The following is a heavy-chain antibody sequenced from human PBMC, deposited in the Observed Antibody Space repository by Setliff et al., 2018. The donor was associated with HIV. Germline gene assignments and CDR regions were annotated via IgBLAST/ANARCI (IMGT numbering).Heavy chain of an antibody. CDR3: AREGLWFGDRGYYMDV. CDR1: GGTFRSHE. CDR2: IVPILNTG. J-gene: IGHJ6*03. V-gene: IGHV1-69*05. D-gene: IGHD3-10*01. Sequence: ASVKVSCKASGGTFRSHEISWVRQAPGQGLEWMGGIVPILNTGNYAPKFQGRVTMTTDTSTSTAYMELRSLISDDTAVYYCAREGLWFGDRGYYMDVWGTGTAVTVSS.